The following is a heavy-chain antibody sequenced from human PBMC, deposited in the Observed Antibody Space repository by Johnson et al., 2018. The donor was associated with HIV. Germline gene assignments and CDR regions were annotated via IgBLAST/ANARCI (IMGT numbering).Heavy chain of an antibody. CDR3: ARGRARAFDI. CDR1: GFTVDDYA. Sequence: VHLVESGGGLVQPGGSLGLSCAVSGFTVDDYAMSWVRQAPGKGLEWVSVIYSGGSTYYEDSVKGRFTISRDDSRNTLHRQMNSLRAEDTAVYYCARGRARAFDIWGQGTMVTVSS. V-gene: IGHV3-66*01. CDR2: IYSGGST. D-gene: IGHD5-12*01. J-gene: IGHJ3*02.